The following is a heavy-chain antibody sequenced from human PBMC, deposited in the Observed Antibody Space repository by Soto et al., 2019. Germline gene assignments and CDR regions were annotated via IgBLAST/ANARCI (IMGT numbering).Heavy chain of an antibody. CDR1: GFTFRNYA. J-gene: IGHJ4*02. D-gene: IGHD3-22*01. Sequence: GGSLRLSCAASGFTFRNYAMHWGRQAPGNRQEYVSAISSYGDTTYYADSVKGRFTIYRDNSKNTLYLEMGSLRADDMVVYFCARVIYESGGHYYDYWGKGTLVTVSS. CDR3: ARVIYESGGHYYDY. CDR2: ISSYGDTT. V-gene: IGHV3-64*02.